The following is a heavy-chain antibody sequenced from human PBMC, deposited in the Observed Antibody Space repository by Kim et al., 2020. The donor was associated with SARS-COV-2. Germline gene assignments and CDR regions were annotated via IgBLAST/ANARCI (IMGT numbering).Heavy chain of an antibody. CDR1: GFTFSTSP. CDR2: ISWDGTRT. D-gene: IGHD1-26*01. J-gene: IGHJ4*02. Sequence: GGSLRLFCAASGFTFSTSPMGWVRQAPGKGLEWVSRISWDGTRTYYADSVKGRVTMSSDKSRNTLYLHMNNLRVEDTAVYYCAKGVSNSGFDYWGQG. CDR3: AKGVSNSGFDY. V-gene: IGHV3-23*01.